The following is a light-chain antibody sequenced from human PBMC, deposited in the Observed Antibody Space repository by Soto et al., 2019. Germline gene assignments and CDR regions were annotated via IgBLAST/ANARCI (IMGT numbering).Light chain of an antibody. CDR2: AAS. J-gene: IGKJ1*01. CDR3: QQYYSYPRT. CDR1: QGISSY. V-gene: IGKV1-8*01. Sequence: AIRMTQSPSSLSASTGDRVTITCRASQGISSYLAWYQQKPGKAPKLLIYAASTLQSGVPSRFSGSGSGTDFTLTISCLQSEDSGTYYCQQYYSYPRTFGQGTKVDIK.